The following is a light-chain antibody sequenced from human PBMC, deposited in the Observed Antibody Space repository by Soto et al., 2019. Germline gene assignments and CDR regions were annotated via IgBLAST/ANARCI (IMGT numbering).Light chain of an antibody. J-gene: IGLJ2*01. Sequence: SYELTQPPSVSASPGQTARITCSGDALPKKYAYWYQQKPGQAPVVVIFRDSERPSGIPERFSGSSSGTTVTLTISGVQAEDEADYYCQSADGSGIYQIFGGGTKVTVL. CDR3: QSADGSGIYQI. CDR1: ALPKKY. CDR2: RDS. V-gene: IGLV3-25*03.